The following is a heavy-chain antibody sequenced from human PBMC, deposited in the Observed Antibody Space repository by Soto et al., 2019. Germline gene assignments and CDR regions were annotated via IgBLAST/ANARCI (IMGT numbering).Heavy chain of an antibody. Sequence: PSETLSLTCTVSGGSISSGGYYWSWIRQHPGKGLEWIGYIYYSGSTYYNPSLKSRVTISVDTSKNQFSLKLSSVTAADTAVYYCARVAFGELSRRWFDPWGQGTPVTVSS. CDR2: IYYSGST. D-gene: IGHD3-10*01. J-gene: IGHJ5*02. CDR1: GGSISSGGYY. CDR3: ARVAFGELSRRWFDP. V-gene: IGHV4-31*03.